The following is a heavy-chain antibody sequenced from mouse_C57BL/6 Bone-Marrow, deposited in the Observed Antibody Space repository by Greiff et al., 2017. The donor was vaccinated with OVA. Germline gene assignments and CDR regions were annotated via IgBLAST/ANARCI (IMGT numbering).Heavy chain of an antibody. Sequence: VQLQQSGPVLVKPGASVKMSCKASGYTFTDYYMNWVKQSHGKSLEWIGVINPYNGGTSYNQKFKGKATLTVDKSSSTAYMELNSLTSEDSAVYYCASHYYGSSDWYFDVWGTGTTVTVSS. CDR1: GYTFTDYY. D-gene: IGHD1-1*01. CDR2: INPYNGGT. J-gene: IGHJ1*03. V-gene: IGHV1-19*01. CDR3: ASHYYGSSDWYFDV.